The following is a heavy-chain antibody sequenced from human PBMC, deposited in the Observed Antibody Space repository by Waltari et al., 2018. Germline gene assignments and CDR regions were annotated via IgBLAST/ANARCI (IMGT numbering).Heavy chain of an antibody. Sequence: QVQLQESGPGLVKPSEPLSPTCSVSGCSLSSYYWRWIRQPPGKGLEWIGYIYYSGSTNYNPSLKSRVTISVDTSKNQFSLKLSSVSAADTAVYYCARDKEQLGNFDYWGQGTLVTVSS. CDR1: GCSLSSYY. J-gene: IGHJ4*02. V-gene: IGHV4-59*01. CDR3: ARDKEQLGNFDY. CDR2: IYYSGST. D-gene: IGHD6-13*01.